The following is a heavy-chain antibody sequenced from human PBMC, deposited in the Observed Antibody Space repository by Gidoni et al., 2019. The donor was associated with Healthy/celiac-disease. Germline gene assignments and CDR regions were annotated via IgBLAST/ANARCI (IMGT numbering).Heavy chain of an antibody. D-gene: IGHD5-18*01. CDR3: TRASFSYGRDY. CDR2: IRSKAYGGTT. J-gene: IGHJ4*02. Sequence: EVQLVESGGGLVQPGRSLRLSCTASGFTFGDYAMSWFRQAPGKGLEWVGFIRSKAYGGTTEYAASVKGRFTISRDDSKSIAYLQMHSLKTEDTAVYYCTRASFSYGRDYWGQGTLVTVSS. V-gene: IGHV3-49*03. CDR1: GFTFGDYA.